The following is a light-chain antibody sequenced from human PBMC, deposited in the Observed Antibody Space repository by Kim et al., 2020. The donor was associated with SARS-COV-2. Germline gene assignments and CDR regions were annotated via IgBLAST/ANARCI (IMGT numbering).Light chain of an antibody. CDR1: SSDIGAYDS. J-gene: IGLJ2*01. CDR2: DVT. Sequence: QSALTQPASVSGSLGQSITIFCTGASSDIGAYDSVSWYQQHPNKAPKLLLSDVTKRPSGISDRFSGSKSGNTASLTISGLQSEDEADYFCSSHTTSYTWLFGGGTQLTVL. CDR3: SSHTTSYTWL. V-gene: IGLV2-14*01.